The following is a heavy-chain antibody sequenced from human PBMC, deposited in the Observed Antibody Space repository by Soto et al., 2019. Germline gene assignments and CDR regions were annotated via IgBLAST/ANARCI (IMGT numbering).Heavy chain of an antibody. V-gene: IGHV1-8*02. CDR1: GYDFTAYD. J-gene: IGHJ6*02. D-gene: IGHD6-13*01. CDR3: GRGPSPRAPAGGTPYYFAMDV. CDR2: MNPINGAT. Sequence: ASVKVSCRASGYDFTAYDINWVRQASGQGLEWMGWMNPINGATGSARRFQGRVSMTRNTATGTAYLELTSLRSDDSAVYYCGRGPSPRAPAGGTPYYFAMDVWGQGTTVTVS.